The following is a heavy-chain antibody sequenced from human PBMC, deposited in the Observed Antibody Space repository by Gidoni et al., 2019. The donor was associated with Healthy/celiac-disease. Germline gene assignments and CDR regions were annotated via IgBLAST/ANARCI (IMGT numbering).Heavy chain of an antibody. J-gene: IGHJ4*02. D-gene: IGHD3-3*01. Sequence: QVQLVESGGGVVQPGRSLRLSCAASGFTFSSYGMHWVRQAPGNGLEGVAVISYDGSNKSYADSVKGRFTISRDNSKNTLYLQMNSLRAEDTAVYYCAKDGGHYDFWSGYYTDLLWDYWGQGTLVTVSS. CDR1: GFTFSSYG. CDR3: AKDGGHYDFWSGYYTDLLWDY. V-gene: IGHV3-30*18. CDR2: ISYDGSNK.